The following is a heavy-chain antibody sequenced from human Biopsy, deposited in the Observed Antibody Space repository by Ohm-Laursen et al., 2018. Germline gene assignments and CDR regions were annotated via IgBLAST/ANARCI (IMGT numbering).Heavy chain of an antibody. V-gene: IGHV3-43D*04. D-gene: IGHD1/OR15-1a*01. CDR2: IGWDSANT. CDR1: GFSVADYA. Sequence: SLRLSCAASGFSVADYAMHWVRQVSGKGLEWVSFIGWDSANTYYGGSVRGRFTISRDNDKNALYLQMNSLRLEDSGFYYCAKGSEQLQDAGGVDAWGQGTLVTVSS. CDR3: AKGSEQLQDAGGVDA. J-gene: IGHJ5*02.